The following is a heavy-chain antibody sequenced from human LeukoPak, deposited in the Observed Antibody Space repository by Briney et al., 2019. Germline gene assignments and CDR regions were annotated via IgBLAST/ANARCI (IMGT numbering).Heavy chain of an antibody. Sequence: GESLKISCKGSGSTFANYWIGWVRQLPGKGLEWMGIIYPGDSDTRYSPSFQGQVTISADKSISTAYLQWSSLKASDTATYYCARHEAGGGAFWGQGTLVTVSS. CDR2: IYPGDSDT. J-gene: IGHJ4*02. CDR1: GSTFANYW. V-gene: IGHV5-51*01. D-gene: IGHD4-23*01. CDR3: ARHEAGGGAF.